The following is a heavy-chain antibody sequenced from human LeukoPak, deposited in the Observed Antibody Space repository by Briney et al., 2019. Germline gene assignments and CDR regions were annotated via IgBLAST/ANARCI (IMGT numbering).Heavy chain of an antibody. CDR1: GGSISSYY. Sequence: SETLSLTCTVSGGSISSYYWSWIRQPPGTGLEWIGYIYYSGSTNYNPSLKSRVTISVDTSKNQFSLKLSSVTAADTAVYYCARKVTIFGVMDVWGQGTTVTVSS. V-gene: IGHV4-59*01. D-gene: IGHD3-3*01. J-gene: IGHJ6*02. CDR2: IYYSGST. CDR3: ARKVTIFGVMDV.